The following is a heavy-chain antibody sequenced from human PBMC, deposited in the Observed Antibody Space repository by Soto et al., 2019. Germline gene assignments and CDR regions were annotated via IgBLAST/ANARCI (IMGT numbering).Heavy chain of an antibody. CDR3: ARLEGLATISYYFDF. CDR1: GDSINSDKYY. V-gene: IGHV4-39*01. D-gene: IGHD3-9*01. J-gene: IGHJ4*02. Sequence: QLQLQESGPGLVKPSETLSLTCSVSGDSINSDKYYWGWIRQPPGMGLEWIGSIYFRGNTYYNPSLQTRVTISLDKSKSQFSLKLNSVTAADSAVYFCARLEGLATISYYFDFWGQGALVTVSS. CDR2: IYFRGNT.